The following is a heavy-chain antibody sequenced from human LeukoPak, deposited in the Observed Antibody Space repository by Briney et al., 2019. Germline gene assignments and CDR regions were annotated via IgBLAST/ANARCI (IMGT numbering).Heavy chain of an antibody. V-gene: IGHV4-59*08. D-gene: IGHD2-15*01. CDR1: GGSISSYY. CDR3: ARHVGYCRGGSCSNFDY. Sequence: SETLSLTCTVSGGSISSYYWSWIRQPPGKGLEWIGYIYYSGSTNYNPSLKSRVTISVDTSKNQFSLKLSSVTAADTAVYYCARHVGYCRGGSCSNFDYWGQGTLVTVSS. CDR2: IYYSGST. J-gene: IGHJ4*02.